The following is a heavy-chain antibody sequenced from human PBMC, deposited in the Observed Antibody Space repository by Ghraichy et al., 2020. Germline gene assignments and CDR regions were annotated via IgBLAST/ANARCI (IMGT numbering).Heavy chain of an antibody. D-gene: IGHD3-22*01. CDR2: INPSGGAT. CDR3: AIADGSGYSTAFDV. V-gene: IGHV1-46*01. CDR1: GYTFTYYY. Sequence: ASVKVSCKASGYTFTYYYMHWVRQAPGQGLEWMGIINPSGGATTYAQRFQGRVTMTRGTSTSTVYMDLSSLRSEDTAMYYCAIADGSGYSTAFDVWGQGTMVTVSS. J-gene: IGHJ3*01.